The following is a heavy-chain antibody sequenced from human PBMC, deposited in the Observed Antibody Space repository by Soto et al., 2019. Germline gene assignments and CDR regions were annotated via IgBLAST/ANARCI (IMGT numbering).Heavy chain of an antibody. CDR2: IYYSGST. Sequence: QVQLQESGPGLVKPSQTLSLTCTVSGGSISSGDYYWSWIRQPPGKGLEWIGYIYYSGSTYYNPSPKSRVTISVDTSKIQFSLKLSSVTAADTAVYYCARVHLGYNWFDPWGQGTLVTVSS. J-gene: IGHJ5*02. CDR3: ARVHLGYNWFDP. CDR1: GGSISSGDYY. V-gene: IGHV4-30-4*01. D-gene: IGHD3-16*01.